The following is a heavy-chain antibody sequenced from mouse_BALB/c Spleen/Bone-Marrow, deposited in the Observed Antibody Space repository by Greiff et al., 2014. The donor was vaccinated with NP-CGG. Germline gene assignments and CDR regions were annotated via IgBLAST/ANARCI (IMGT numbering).Heavy chain of an antibody. CDR2: IYPSDNYT. CDR1: GYTFTSYW. CDR3: SRTYEYFDY. Sequence: QVQLKQSGAELVRPGASVKLSCKASGYTFTSYWINWVRQRPGQGLEWIGNIYPSDNYTNYNQKFKDKATLTVDKSSSTAHMQLSSPTSEDSAVYYCSRTYEYFDYWGQGTTLTVSS. D-gene: IGHD2-3*01. J-gene: IGHJ2*01. V-gene: IGHV1-69*02.